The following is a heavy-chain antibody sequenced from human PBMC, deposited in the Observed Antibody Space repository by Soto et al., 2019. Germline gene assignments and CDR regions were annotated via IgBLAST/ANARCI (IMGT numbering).Heavy chain of an antibody. V-gene: IGHV3-30-3*01. CDR2: ISYDGSNK. CDR1: GFTFRSYA. D-gene: IGHD3-22*01. Sequence: QVQLVESGGGVVQPGGSLRLSCGASGFTFRSYAMHWVRQTPGKGLEWVAVISYDGSNKHYADSVKGRFSISRDNSNNMLYLQMDSLSTEDTAVYYCVRSMIIVVRLIGLDYWGQGTLVTVSS. J-gene: IGHJ4*02. CDR3: VRSMIIVVRLIGLDY.